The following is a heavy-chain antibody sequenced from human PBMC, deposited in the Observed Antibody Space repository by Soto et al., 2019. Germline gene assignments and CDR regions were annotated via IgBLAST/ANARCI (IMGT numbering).Heavy chain of an antibody. V-gene: IGHV4-34*01. J-gene: IGHJ4*02. CDR2: INHSGST. Sequence: SDTLSLTCADYGGPFSGYYWSWIRQPPGTGLEWIGEINHSGSTNYNPSLKSRVTIAVDTSKNQFSLKLSSVTAADTAVYYCARCRRYYGSGSYYGSPGFDYWGQGTLVTVSS. CDR3: ARCRRYYGSGSYYGSPGFDY. CDR1: GGPFSGYY. D-gene: IGHD3-10*01.